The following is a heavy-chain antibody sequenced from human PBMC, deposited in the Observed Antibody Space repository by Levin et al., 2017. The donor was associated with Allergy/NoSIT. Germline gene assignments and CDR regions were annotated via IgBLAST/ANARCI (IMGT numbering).Heavy chain of an antibody. J-gene: IGHJ3*02. CDR2: ISSSSSTI. CDR1: GFTFSPYT. CDR3: ARDDKDDAAIRGAHHDAFDI. Sequence: GGSLRLSCAASGFTFSPYTMNWVRQAPGKGLEWVSYISSSSSTIYYADSVKGRFTISRDNAKNSLYLQMNSLRDEDTAVYYCARDDKDDAAIRGAHHDAFDIWGQGTMVTVSS. V-gene: IGHV3-48*02. D-gene: IGHD3-10*01.